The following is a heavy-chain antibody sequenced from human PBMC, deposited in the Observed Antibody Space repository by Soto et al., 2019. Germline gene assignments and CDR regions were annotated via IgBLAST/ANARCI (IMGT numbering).Heavy chain of an antibody. D-gene: IGHD1-1*01. CDR3: ARYPDWNARRAFDI. J-gene: IGHJ3*02. Sequence: SETLSLTCTVSGGSISSYYWSWIRQPPGKGLEWIGYIYYSGSTNYNPSLKSRVTISVDTSKNQFSLKLSSVTAADTAVYYCARYPDWNARRAFDIWGQGTMVTVSS. CDR1: GGSISSYY. CDR2: IYYSGST. V-gene: IGHV4-59*01.